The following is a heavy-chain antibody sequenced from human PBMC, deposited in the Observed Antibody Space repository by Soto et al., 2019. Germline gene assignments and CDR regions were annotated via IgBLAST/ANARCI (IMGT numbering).Heavy chain of an antibody. J-gene: IGHJ4*02. V-gene: IGHV1-69*01. CDR2: IIPAFQTA. D-gene: IGHD3-3*01. CDR1: GHTSRSYA. Sequence: QVQLVQSGAEVKEPGSSVKVSCKASGHTSRSYAISWVRQSPGQGLEWMGGIIPAFQTAMSAQKLKGRLTTTADESTLSADDCTTTVHMELSSLRFQDTAVYYCAMSRAGADFFDFWGQGSLVIVSS. CDR3: AMSRAGADFFDF.